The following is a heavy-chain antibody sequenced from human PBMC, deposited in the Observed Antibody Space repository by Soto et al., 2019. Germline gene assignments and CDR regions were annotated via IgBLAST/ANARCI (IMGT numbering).Heavy chain of an antibody. D-gene: IGHD6-19*01. CDR3: AREAVSGTRRVDY. V-gene: IGHV4-30-2*01. J-gene: IGHJ4*02. CDR1: GGSISSAGYS. Sequence: QLQLQESGSGLVKPSQTLSLTCAVSGGSISSAGYSWNWIRQPPGKGLEWIGYIYHSGSTYYNPSLKSRVTISIDRSKNQFSLKLSSVTAADTAVYYCAREAVSGTRRVDYWGQGTLVTVSS. CDR2: IYHSGST.